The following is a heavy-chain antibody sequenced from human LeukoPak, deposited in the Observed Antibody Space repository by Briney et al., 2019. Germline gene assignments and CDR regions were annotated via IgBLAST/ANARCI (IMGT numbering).Heavy chain of an antibody. CDR3: ARTTVTVYYYYYYYMDV. J-gene: IGHJ6*03. Sequence: NPSETLSLTCTVSGGSISSYYWSWIRQPPGKGLEWIGYIYYSGSTNYNPSLKSRVTISVDTSKNQLSLKLSSVTAADTAVYYCARTTVTVYYYYYYYMDVWGKGTTVTVSS. CDR2: IYYSGST. V-gene: IGHV4-59*01. CDR1: GGSISSYY. D-gene: IGHD4-17*01.